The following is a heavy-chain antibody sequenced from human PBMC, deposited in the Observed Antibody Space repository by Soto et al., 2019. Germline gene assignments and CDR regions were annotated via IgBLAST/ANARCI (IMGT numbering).Heavy chain of an antibody. Sequence: QVQLQESGPGLVKPSETLSLTCTVSGGSISSYYWSWIRQPPGKGLEWIGYISYSGSTNYNPSLKIRVTISVDTSKNHSPLKLSPVTAVDTAVYYCARRWGRTFDYWGQGTLVTVSA. J-gene: IGHJ4*02. V-gene: IGHV4-59*08. CDR2: ISYSGST. D-gene: IGHD7-27*01. CDR1: GGSISSYY. CDR3: ARRWGRTFDY.